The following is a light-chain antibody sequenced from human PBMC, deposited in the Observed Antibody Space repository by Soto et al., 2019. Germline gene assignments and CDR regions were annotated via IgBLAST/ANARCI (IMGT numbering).Light chain of an antibody. V-gene: IGLV1-40*01. CDR2: GNS. J-gene: IGLJ2*01. CDR3: QSYDSSLSGVV. CDR1: STNIGAGYD. Sequence: QYVLTQPPSVSGAPGQRVTISCTGSSTNIGAGYDVHWYQQFPGTAPKLLIYGNSNRPSGVPDRFSGSKSGTSASLAITGLQAEDEADYYCQSYDSSLSGVVFGGGTKVTVL.